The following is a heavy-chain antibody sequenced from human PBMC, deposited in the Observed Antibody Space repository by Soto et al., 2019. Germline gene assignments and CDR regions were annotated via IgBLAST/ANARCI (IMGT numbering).Heavy chain of an antibody. CDR2: IYSDGNT. CDR1: GFSVSSNY. Sequence: EVPLVESGGGLVQPGGSLRLSCAASGFSVSSNYMSWVRQAPGKGLEWVSEIYSDGNTYYADSVKGRFTISRHNSKNTLYLQMDTLRAEDTAVYYCAGTRWFDPWGQGTLVTVSS. V-gene: IGHV3-53*04. CDR3: AGTRWFDP. J-gene: IGHJ5*02.